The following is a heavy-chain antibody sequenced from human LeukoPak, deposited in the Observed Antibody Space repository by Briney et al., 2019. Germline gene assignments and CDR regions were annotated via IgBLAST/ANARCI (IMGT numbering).Heavy chain of an antibody. CDR3: ARDATTTVTHFDY. Sequence: ASVKVSCKASGYTFTSYDINWVRQATGQGLEWMGWMNPNSGNTGYAQKFQGRVTMTRNTSISTAYMELSSLRSEDTAVYYCARDATTTVTHFDYWGQGTLVTVSS. J-gene: IGHJ4*02. CDR2: MNPNSGNT. CDR1: GYTFTSYD. D-gene: IGHD4-17*01. V-gene: IGHV1-8*01.